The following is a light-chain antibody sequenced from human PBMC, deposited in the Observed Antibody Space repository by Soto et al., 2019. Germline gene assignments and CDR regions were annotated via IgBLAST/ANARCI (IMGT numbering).Light chain of an antibody. Sequence: EILLTQSPGSLSVFPGERASLSCRASQNVNNRLAWYQQKACQPPRLLISGASSRATGIPDSFSGSGSGTDFTLTISRLEYEDFALYYCQQYAEGKPITFGQGTRLEIK. V-gene: IGKV3-20*01. CDR3: QQYAEGKPIT. CDR2: GAS. CDR1: QNVNNR. J-gene: IGKJ5*01.